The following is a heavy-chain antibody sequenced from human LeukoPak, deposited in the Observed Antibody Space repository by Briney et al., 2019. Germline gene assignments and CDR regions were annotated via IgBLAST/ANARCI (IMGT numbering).Heavy chain of an antibody. Sequence: ASVKVSCKASGGTFSSYAISWVRQAPGQGLEWMGGIIPIFGTANYAQKFQGRVTITADKSTSTAYMELSSLRSEDTAVYYCARAQQLVRIMDVWGKGTTVTVSS. D-gene: IGHD6-13*01. CDR2: IIPIFGTA. CDR3: ARAQQLVRIMDV. CDR1: GGTFSSYA. V-gene: IGHV1-69*06. J-gene: IGHJ6*04.